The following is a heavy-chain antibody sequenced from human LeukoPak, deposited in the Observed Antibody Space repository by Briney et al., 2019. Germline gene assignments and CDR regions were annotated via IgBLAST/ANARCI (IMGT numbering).Heavy chain of an antibody. D-gene: IGHD3-22*01. V-gene: IGHV3-23*01. J-gene: IGHJ4*02. Sequence: PGGSLRLSCAATGFTFSSYAMSWVRQAPGKGLEWVSAISGGGGSTYYADSVKGRFTISRDNSKNTLYLQMNSLRAEDTAVYYCARRMGGVVVLGPFDYWGQGTLVTVSS. CDR1: GFTFSSYA. CDR2: ISGGGGST. CDR3: ARRMGGVVVLGPFDY.